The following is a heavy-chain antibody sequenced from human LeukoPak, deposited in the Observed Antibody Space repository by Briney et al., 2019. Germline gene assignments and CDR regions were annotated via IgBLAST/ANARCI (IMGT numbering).Heavy chain of an antibody. CDR3: ASEKWQALGVAFDF. CDR1: GDSLRKSTFY. J-gene: IGHJ4*02. D-gene: IGHD3-3*01. Sequence: PSETLSLTCTVSGDSLRKSTFYWVWIRQPPGKGLEWIGSIYYSGGADYNPSLQSRVTISVDTSKNEFSLKVRSVTAADTAIYYCASEKWQALGVAFDFWGQGTLVAVSS. V-gene: IGHV4-39*07. CDR2: IYYSGGA.